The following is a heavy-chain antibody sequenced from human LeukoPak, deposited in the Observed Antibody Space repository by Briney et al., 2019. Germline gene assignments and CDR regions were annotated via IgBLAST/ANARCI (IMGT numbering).Heavy chain of an antibody. J-gene: IGHJ4*02. CDR3: ARQPRGSSWNFDY. CDR2: IYYSGST. D-gene: IGHD6-13*01. Sequence: SETLSLTCTVSGGSISSSSYYWGWIRQPPGKGLEWIGSIYYSGSTYYNPSLKSRVTISVDTSKNQFSLKLSSVTAADTAVYYCARQPRGSSWNFDYWGQGTLVTVSS. V-gene: IGHV4-39*01. CDR1: GGSISSSSYY.